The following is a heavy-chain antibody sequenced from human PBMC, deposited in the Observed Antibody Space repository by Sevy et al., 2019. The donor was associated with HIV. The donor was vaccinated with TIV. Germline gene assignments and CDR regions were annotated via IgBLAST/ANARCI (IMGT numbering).Heavy chain of an antibody. Sequence: GGSLRLSCAASGFPVSSNYMSWVRQAPGKGLEWVSVMYSDGSTYHADSVKGRFNISRNNHKNTLYLQMNSLRVEDTAGYYCVRGKSGYGYGLDYWGQGTLVTVSS. D-gene: IGHD5-18*01. CDR1: GFPVSSNY. V-gene: IGHV3-66*01. J-gene: IGHJ4*02. CDR2: MYSDGST. CDR3: VRGKSGYGYGLDY.